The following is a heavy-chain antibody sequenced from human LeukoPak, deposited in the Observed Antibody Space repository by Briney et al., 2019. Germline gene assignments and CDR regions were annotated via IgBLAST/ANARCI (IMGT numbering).Heavy chain of an antibody. J-gene: IGHJ4*02. CDR2: INHSGST. D-gene: IGHD2-2*01. Sequence: SETLSLTCAVYGASFSGYYWSWCSQPPGKGLEWCGEINHSGSTNYNPSLKSRVTISVDTSKNQFSLKLSSVTAADTAVYYCASSGSTSFFGAYWGQGTLVTVSS. CDR3: ASSGSTSFFGAY. V-gene: IGHV4-34*01. CDR1: GASFSGYY.